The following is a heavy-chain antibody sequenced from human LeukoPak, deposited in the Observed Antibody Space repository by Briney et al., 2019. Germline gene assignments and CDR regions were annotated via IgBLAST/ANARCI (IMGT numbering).Heavy chain of an antibody. V-gene: IGHV4-34*01. CDR3: AMKTRGCYGY. J-gene: IGHJ4*02. D-gene: IGHD2-2*01. CDR2: INHSGST. CDR1: GGSFSGYY. Sequence: PSETLSLTCAVYGGSFSGYYWSWIRQPPGKRLEWIGEINHSGSTNYNPSLKSRVTISVDTSKNQFSLKLSSVTAADTAVYYCAMKTRGCYGYWGQGTLVTVSS.